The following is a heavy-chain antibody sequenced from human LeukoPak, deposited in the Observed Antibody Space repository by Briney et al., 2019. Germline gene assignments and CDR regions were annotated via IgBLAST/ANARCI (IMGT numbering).Heavy chain of an antibody. Sequence: SETLSLTCTVSGGSISSYYWSWIRQPAGKGLEWIGRIYTSGSTNYNPSLKSRVTMSVDTSKNQFSLKLSSVTAADTAVYYCARETYYYDSSGYYSDLYYFDYWGRGTLVTVSS. D-gene: IGHD3-22*01. CDR3: ARETYYYDSSGYYSDLYYFDY. CDR1: GGSISSYY. J-gene: IGHJ4*02. V-gene: IGHV4-4*07. CDR2: IYTSGST.